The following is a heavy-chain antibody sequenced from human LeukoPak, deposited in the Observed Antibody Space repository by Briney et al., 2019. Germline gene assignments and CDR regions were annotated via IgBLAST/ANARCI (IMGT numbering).Heavy chain of an antibody. Sequence: SQTLSLTCTVSGGSISSGGYYWSWIRQHPGKGLEWIGYIYYSGSTYYNPSLKSRVTISVDTSKNQFSLKLSSVTAADTAVYYCARGLRFLEWLPRVGYFGYWGQGTLVTVSS. D-gene: IGHD3-3*01. J-gene: IGHJ4*02. CDR1: GGSISSGGYY. CDR2: IYYSGST. V-gene: IGHV4-31*03. CDR3: ARGLRFLEWLPRVGYFGY.